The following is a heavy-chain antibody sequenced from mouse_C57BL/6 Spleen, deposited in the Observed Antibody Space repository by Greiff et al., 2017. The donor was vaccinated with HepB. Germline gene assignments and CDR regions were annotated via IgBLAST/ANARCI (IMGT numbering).Heavy chain of an antibody. J-gene: IGHJ1*03. CDR2: ISNGGGST. CDR1: GFTFSDYY. V-gene: IGHV5-12*01. CDR3: ARYDYGSSYWYFYV. D-gene: IGHD1-1*01. Sequence: EVKLVESGGGLVQPGGSLKLSCAASGFTFSDYYMYWVRQTPEKRLEWVAYISNGGGSTYYPDTVKGRFTISRDNAKTTLYLQMIRLKSEDTAMYYCARYDYGSSYWYFYVWGTGTTVTVSS.